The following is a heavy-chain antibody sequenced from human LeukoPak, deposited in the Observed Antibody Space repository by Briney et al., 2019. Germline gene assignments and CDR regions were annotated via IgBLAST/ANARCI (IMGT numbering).Heavy chain of an antibody. V-gene: IGHV1-69*04. CDR3: ARDRDSSGRVIEYFDY. CDR2: IIPILGIA. Sequence: SVKVSCKASVCTFSSYAISWVRQAPGQGLEWMGRIIPILGIANYAQKFQGRVTITADKYTSTAYMEVSSLRSEDTAVYYCARDRDSSGRVIEYFDYWGQGTMVSVCS. D-gene: IGHD6-19*01. CDR1: VCTFSSYA. J-gene: IGHJ4*02.